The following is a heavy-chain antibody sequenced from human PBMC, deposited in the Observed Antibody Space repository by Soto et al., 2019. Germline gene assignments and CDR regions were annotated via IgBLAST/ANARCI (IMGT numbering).Heavy chain of an antibody. J-gene: IGHJ5*02. D-gene: IGHD3-22*01. CDR3: ARAQAYYYDSSGYLPWFDP. CDR1: GYSISSGYY. CDR2: IYHSGST. Sequence: SETLSLTCAVSGYSISSGYYWGWIRQPPGKGLEWIGSIYHSGSTYYNPSLKSRVTISVDTSKNQFSLELSSVTAADTAVYYCARAQAYYYDSSGYLPWFDPWGQGTLVTVSS. V-gene: IGHV4-38-2*01.